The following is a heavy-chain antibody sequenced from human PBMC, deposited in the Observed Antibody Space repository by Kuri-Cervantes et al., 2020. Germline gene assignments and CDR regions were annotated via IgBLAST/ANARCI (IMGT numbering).Heavy chain of an antibody. CDR2: INPSGGST. Sequence: ASVKVSCKASGYTFTSYYMHWVRQAPGQGLEWMGIINPSGGSTSYAQKFQGRVTMTRDTSTSTVYMELSSLRSEDTAVYYCAREFPGYCGGDCAFDYWGQGTLVTVSS. D-gene: IGHD2-21*02. V-gene: IGHV1-46*01. J-gene: IGHJ4*02. CDR1: GYTFTSYY. CDR3: AREFPGYCGGDCAFDY.